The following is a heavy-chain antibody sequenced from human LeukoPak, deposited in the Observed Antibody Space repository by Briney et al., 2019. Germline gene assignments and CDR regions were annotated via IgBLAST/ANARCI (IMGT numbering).Heavy chain of an antibody. J-gene: IGHJ3*02. CDR2: IIPIFGTA. CDR3: ARDRGYYDSSGPGAFDI. V-gene: IGHV1-69*13. D-gene: IGHD3-22*01. CDR1: GGTFSSYA. Sequence: GASVKVSCKASGGTFSSYAISWVRQAPGQGLEWMGGIIPIFGTANYAQKFQGRVTITADESTSTAYMELSSLRSEDTAVYYCARDRGYYDSSGPGAFDIWGQGTMVTVSS.